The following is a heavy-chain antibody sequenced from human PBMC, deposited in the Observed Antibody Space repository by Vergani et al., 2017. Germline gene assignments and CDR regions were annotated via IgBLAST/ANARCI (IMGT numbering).Heavy chain of an antibody. CDR1: GFSFSGYW. D-gene: IGHD5-12*01. Sequence: EVQLVESGGGLIHPGGSLRLSCEGSGFSFSGYWMHWVRQSPEKVLVWVSRIKSDGSITNYADSVKGRFTISRDNAKNTLYLEMNSLSGDDTAIYYCVRARCSGPCFMSNWFDSWGQGTLVTVSS. CDR2: IKSDGSIT. CDR3: VRARCSGPCFMSNWFDS. V-gene: IGHV3-74*01. J-gene: IGHJ5*01.